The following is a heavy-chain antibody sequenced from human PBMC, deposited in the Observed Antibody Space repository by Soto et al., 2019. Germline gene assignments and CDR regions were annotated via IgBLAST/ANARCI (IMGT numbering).Heavy chain of an antibody. CDR3: ARPAVGSYNSHPHDYCDSAV. D-gene: IGHD3-10*01. V-gene: IGHV1-69*13. J-gene: IGHJ6*04. CDR2: IVPIFGTT. Sequence: SVKVSCKVSGGVFRRYAISWVRQAPGQGXEWLGGIVPIFGTTNYAQKFQGRVTIVADESTSTAYMDLSSLRSDDTAVYYCARPAVGSYNSHPHDYCDSAVLGRWPAITVSA. CDR1: GGVFRRYA.